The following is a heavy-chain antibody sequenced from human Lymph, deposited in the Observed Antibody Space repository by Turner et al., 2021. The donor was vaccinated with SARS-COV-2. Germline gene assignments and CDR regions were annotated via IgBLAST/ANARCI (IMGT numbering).Heavy chain of an antibody. CDR3: ATDPGAGGELLGGGYYYYGMDV. CDR1: AFPLRTFV. Sequence: QVQLVESGAGVVQPGRSLRLSCAASAFPLRTFVMHWFRQAPCKGLEWVAVISYDGSNKYYSDSGKGRFTISRDNSKNTLYLQMNSLRAEDTAVYYCATDPGAGGELLGGGYYYYGMDVWGQGTTVTVSS. CDR2: ISYDGSNK. V-gene: IGHV3-30-3*01. J-gene: IGHJ6*02. D-gene: IGHD1-26*01.